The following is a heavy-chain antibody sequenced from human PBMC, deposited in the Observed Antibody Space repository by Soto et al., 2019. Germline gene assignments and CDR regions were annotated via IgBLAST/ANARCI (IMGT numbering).Heavy chain of an antibody. CDR1: GGNRIGHY. V-gene: IGHV4-59*11. CDR2: IYYGGST. J-gene: IGHJ3*02. D-gene: IGHD3-22*01. Sequence: PSETLSLTWTVSGGNRIGHYGGWIRRPPGKGLEWIGYIYYGGSTNYNPSLKSRVTISVETSKNQFSLKLSSVTAADTAVYYCARAWGYYDSSGYYHDDAFDIWGQGTMVTVSS. CDR3: ARAWGYYDSSGYYHDDAFDI.